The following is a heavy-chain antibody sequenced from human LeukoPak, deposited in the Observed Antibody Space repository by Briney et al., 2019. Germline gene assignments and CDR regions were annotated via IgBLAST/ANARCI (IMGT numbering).Heavy chain of an antibody. D-gene: IGHD1-26*01. CDR1: GYTFTDYY. V-gene: IGHV1-69-2*01. Sequence: ASVKVSCKVSGYTFTDYYMHWVQQAPGKGLEWMGLVDPEDGETIYAEKFQGRVTITADTSTDTAYMELSSLRSEDTAVYYCAADIAGAPLPAHSWGQGTLVTVSS. CDR3: AADIAGAPLPAHS. CDR2: VDPEDGET. J-gene: IGHJ4*02.